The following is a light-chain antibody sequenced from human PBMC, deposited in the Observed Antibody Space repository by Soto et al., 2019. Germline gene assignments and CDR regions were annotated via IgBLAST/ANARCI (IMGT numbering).Light chain of an antibody. J-gene: IGKJ1*01. CDR3: QQYATSPRT. CDR2: GAS. CDR1: QSVSSNS. V-gene: IGKV3-20*01. Sequence: EIVLTQSPGTLSLSPGERATLSCRASQSVSSNSLVWYQQKPGQAPRLLIYGASSRATGIPDRFSGSGSGTDVTLTIIRLEPEDFAVYSCQQYATSPRTFGQGTKVEIK.